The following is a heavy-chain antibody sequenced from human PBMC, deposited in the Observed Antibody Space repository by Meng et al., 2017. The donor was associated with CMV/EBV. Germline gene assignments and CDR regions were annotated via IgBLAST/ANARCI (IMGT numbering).Heavy chain of an antibody. CDR3: ARGDKRSYWGY. J-gene: IGHJ4*02. CDR1: GYTFTTYY. Sequence: SCKASGYTFTTYYMHWVRQAPGQGLKWMGIINPSGGSTSYAQKFQGRVTMTRDTSTSTVYMELSSLRSEDTAVYYCARGDKRSYWGYWGQGTLVTVSS. D-gene: IGHD1-26*01. CDR2: INPSGGST. V-gene: IGHV1-46*01.